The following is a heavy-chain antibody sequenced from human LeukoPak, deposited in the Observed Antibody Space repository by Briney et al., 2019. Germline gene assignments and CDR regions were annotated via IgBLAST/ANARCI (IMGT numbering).Heavy chain of an antibody. CDR2: IYTSGST. J-gene: IGHJ4*02. D-gene: IGHD6-13*01. CDR3: ARCEAAAGRLIYYFDY. Sequence: SETLSLTCTVSGGSISSYYWSWIRQPAGKGLEWIGRIYTSGSTNYNPSLKSRVTMSVDTSKNQFSLKLSSVTAADTAVYYCARCEAAAGRLIYYFDYWGQGTLVTVSS. CDR1: GGSISSYY. V-gene: IGHV4-4*07.